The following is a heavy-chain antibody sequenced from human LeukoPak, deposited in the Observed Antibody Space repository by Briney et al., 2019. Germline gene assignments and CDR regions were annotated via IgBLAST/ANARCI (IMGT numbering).Heavy chain of an antibody. CDR2: INPSGGST. J-gene: IGHJ5*02. D-gene: IGHD5-12*01. CDR3: ASSGYSGYEPQVWFDP. Sequence: ASVKVSCKASGYTFTSYYMHWVRQAPGQGLEWMGIINPSGGSTSYAQKFQGRVTMTRDMSTSTVYMELSSLRSEDTAVYYCASSGYSGYEPQVWFDPWGQGTLVTVSS. V-gene: IGHV1-46*01. CDR1: GYTFTSYY.